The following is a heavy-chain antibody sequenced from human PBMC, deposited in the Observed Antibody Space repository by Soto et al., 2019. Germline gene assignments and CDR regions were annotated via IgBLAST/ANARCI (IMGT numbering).Heavy chain of an antibody. CDR3: ARLVGVAIYP. Sequence: PSETLSLTCNVSGGSISSYYWNWIRQAPGKGLEWIGNIYYSGSTNYNPSLKSRATISVGTSKSLVSLRLNSVTAADTAVYYCARLVGVAIYPWGQGTLVTVSS. V-gene: IGHV4-59*12. CDR2: IYYSGST. J-gene: IGHJ4*02. CDR1: GGSISSYY. D-gene: IGHD2-21*01.